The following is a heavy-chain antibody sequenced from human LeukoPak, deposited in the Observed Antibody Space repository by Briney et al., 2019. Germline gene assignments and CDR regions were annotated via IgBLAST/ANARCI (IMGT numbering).Heavy chain of an antibody. J-gene: IGHJ4*02. Sequence: GGSLRLSCAASGFIFSDYSMNWVRQAPGKGLEWISYVGIDSGNTEYADSVKGRFTISGDNAKKSLYLQMNSLRVEDTAVYYCARDYRFAFDNWGQGTLVTVSS. CDR2: VGIDSGNT. CDR3: ARDYRFAFDN. CDR1: GFIFSDYS. V-gene: IGHV3-21*05.